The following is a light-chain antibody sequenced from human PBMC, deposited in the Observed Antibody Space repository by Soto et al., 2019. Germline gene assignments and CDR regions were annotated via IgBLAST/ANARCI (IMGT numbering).Light chain of an antibody. Sequence: DVQMTQSPSTLSASVGDRVTITCRASQSISRWLAWFQQKPGKAPKLLIYKASNLEDGVPTRFSGSGSGTDFTFTISRLQPEDIATYYCQQYENLPTFGQGTRLEIK. V-gene: IGKV1-5*03. CDR2: KAS. CDR3: QQYENLPT. J-gene: IGKJ5*01. CDR1: QSISRW.